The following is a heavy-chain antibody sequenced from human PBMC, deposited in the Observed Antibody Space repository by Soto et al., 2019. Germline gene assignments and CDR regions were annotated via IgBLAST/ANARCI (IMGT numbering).Heavy chain of an antibody. CDR3: ATGSGYRSYFDY. V-gene: IGHV4-59*01. CDR1: GGSISSYY. CDR2: IYYSGST. J-gene: IGHJ4*02. Sequence: QVQLQESGPGLVKPSETLSLTCTVSGGSISSYYWSWIRQPPGKGLEWIGYIYYSGSTNYNPSLKSRVTISVDTSKNQFSLKLSSVTAADTAVYYCATGSGYRSYFDYWGQGTLVTVSS. D-gene: IGHD5-12*01.